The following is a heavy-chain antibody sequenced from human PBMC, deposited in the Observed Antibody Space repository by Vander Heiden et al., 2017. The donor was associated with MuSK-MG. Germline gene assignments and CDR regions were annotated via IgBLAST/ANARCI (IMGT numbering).Heavy chain of an antibody. D-gene: IGHD1-7*01. V-gene: IGHV3-23*01. Sequence: EVQLLESGGGLVQPGGSLRLPCPASRLPFSSYAMSWVRQAPGKGLEWVSAISGSGGSTYYADSVKGRFTISRDNSKNTLYLQMNSLRAEDTAVYYCAKSENWNSGWYYFDYWGQGTLVTVSS. CDR1: RLPFSSYA. J-gene: IGHJ4*02. CDR2: ISGSGGST. CDR3: AKSENWNSGWYYFDY.